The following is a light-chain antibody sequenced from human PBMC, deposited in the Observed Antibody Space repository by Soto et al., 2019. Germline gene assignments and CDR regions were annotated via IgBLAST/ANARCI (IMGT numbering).Light chain of an antibody. J-gene: IGKJ1*01. CDR2: GAS. CDR1: QSVDSRF. Sequence: EIVLTQSPGTLSLSPGERATLSCRASQSVDSRFLAWYQQKRCQAPRVLMYGASIRATGIPDRFSGSGSGTDFTLSIRRLEPEDFAVYYCQQYDSSRTFGQGTKVEMK. V-gene: IGKV3-20*01. CDR3: QQYDSSRT.